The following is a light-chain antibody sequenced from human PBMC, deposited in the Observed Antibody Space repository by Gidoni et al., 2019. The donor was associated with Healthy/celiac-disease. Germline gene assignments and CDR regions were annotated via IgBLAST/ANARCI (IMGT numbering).Light chain of an antibody. J-gene: IGLJ1*01. V-gene: IGLV2-23*02. Sequence: QSALTQPASVSGSPGQSITISCTGTSSDVGSYNLVSWYHQHPGKAPKLMIYEVSKRPSGVANRFSGSKSGNTASLTISGLQAEDEADYYCCSYAGSSTFEVFGTGTKVTVL. CDR2: EVS. CDR3: CSYAGSSTFEV. CDR1: SSDVGSYNL.